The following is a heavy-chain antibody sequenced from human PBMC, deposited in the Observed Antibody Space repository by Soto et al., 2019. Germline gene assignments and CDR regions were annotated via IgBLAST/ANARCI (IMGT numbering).Heavy chain of an antibody. V-gene: IGHV2-5*02. D-gene: IGHD2-15*01. Sequence: QITLKESGPPLVKPTQTLTLTCTFSGFSLSTSGVGVVRIRQPPGKALEWLALIYWDGDERYSPFLKSRLTITKDTSKNQVALTMTNMDPVDTATYYCAHKGGRGAGMDVWGQGTTVTVSS. CDR3: AHKGGRGAGMDV. CDR1: GFSLSTSGVG. CDR2: IYWDGDE. J-gene: IGHJ6*02.